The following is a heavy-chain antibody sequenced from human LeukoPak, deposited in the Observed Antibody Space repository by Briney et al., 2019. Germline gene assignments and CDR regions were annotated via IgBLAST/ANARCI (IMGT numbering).Heavy chain of an antibody. Sequence: GGSLRLSCAASGFTFSSYWMSRVRQAPGKGLEWVSSISSSSSYIYYADSVKGRFTISRDNAKNSLYLQMNSLRAEDTAVYYCALQDFWSGYDYWGQGTLVTVSS. CDR3: ALQDFWSGYDY. D-gene: IGHD3-3*01. CDR1: GFTFSSYW. J-gene: IGHJ4*02. V-gene: IGHV3-21*01. CDR2: ISSSSSYI.